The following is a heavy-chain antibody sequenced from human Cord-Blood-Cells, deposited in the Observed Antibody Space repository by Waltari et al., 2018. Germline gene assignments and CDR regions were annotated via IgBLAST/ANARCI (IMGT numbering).Heavy chain of an antibody. Sequence: QVQLVQSGAEVKKPGSSVKVSCKASGGTFSSYAISWVRQAPGQGLEWMGGIIPILGIANYAQKFQGRVTITADESTSTAYMELSSLRSEDTAVYYCVSGGGDYGGNSGYFDYWGQGTLVTVSS. CDR2: IIPILGIA. CDR3: VSGGGDYGGNSGYFDY. CDR1: GGTFSSYA. D-gene: IGHD4-17*01. J-gene: IGHJ4*02. V-gene: IGHV1-69*04.